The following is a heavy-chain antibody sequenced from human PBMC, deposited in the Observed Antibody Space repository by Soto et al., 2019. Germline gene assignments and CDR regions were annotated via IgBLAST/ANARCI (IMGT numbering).Heavy chain of an antibody. CDR1: GFTFSDYY. D-gene: IGHD6-6*01. Sequence: EGSLRLSXAASGFTFSDYYMSWIRQAPGKGLEWVSYISSSGSTIYYADSVKGRFTISRDNAKNSLYLQMNSLRAEDTAVYYCARDLRTARPFDYWGQGTLVTVSS. V-gene: IGHV3-11*01. CDR3: ARDLRTARPFDY. J-gene: IGHJ4*02. CDR2: ISSSGSTI.